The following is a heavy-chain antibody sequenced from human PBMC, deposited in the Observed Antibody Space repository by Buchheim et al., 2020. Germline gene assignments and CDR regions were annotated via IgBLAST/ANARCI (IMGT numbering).Heavy chain of an antibody. Sequence: QLHLQETGPGLVRPSETLSLTCTVSGGPISNNINYWGWIRQPPGKGLEWIGSIYDSGGTYYNPSPKSRVTVSPDPSKNQFPLKLSSVTAADTAVYYCARRRREWGFDYWGQG. J-gene: IGHJ4*02. V-gene: IGHV4-39*07. CDR2: IYDSGGT. D-gene: IGHD1-26*01. CDR1: GGPISNNINY. CDR3: ARRRREWGFDY.